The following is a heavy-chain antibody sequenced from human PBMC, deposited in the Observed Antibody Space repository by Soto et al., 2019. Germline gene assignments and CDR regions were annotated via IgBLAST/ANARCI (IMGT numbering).Heavy chain of an antibody. D-gene: IGHD2-8*01. CDR2: ISYDGSNK. Sequence: PGGSLRLSCAASGFTFSSYGMHWVRQAPGKGLEWVAVISYDGSNKYYADSVKGRFTISRDNSKNTLYLQMNSLRAEDTAVYYCAKDALMLRGYLDYWGQGTLVTVSS. CDR3: AKDALMLRGYLDY. V-gene: IGHV3-30*18. J-gene: IGHJ4*02. CDR1: GFTFSSYG.